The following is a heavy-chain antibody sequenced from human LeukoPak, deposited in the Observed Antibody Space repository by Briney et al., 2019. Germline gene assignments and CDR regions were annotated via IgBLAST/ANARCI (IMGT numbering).Heavy chain of an antibody. CDR2: IYGGGDR. V-gene: IGHV3-53*01. CDR1: GFTVSDDY. Sequence: AGSLRLSCAASGFTVSDDYLGWVRQAPGKGLEWVSVIYGGGDRYYADSVRGRFTISRDNSENTLFLQMNSLRAEDTAVYYCTRLLPTSDHYFAYWGQGTLDPVSS. J-gene: IGHJ4*02. CDR3: TRLLPTSDHYFAY.